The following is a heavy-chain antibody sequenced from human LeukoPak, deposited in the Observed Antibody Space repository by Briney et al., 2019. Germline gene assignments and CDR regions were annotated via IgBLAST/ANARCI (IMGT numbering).Heavy chain of an antibody. CDR2: ISGSGGST. CDR3: ANYYDSSAPTPYPE. D-gene: IGHD3-22*01. CDR1: GFTFSSYA. Sequence: HSGGSLRLSCAASGFTFSSYAMSWVRQAPGKGLEWVSAISGSGGSTYYADSVKGRFTISRDNSKNTLYLQMNSLRAEDTAVYYCANYYDSSAPTPYPEWGQGTLVTVSS. V-gene: IGHV3-23*01. J-gene: IGHJ4*02.